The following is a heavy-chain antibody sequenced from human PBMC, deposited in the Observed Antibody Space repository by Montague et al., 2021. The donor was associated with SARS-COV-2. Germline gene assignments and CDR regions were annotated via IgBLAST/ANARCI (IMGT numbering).Heavy chain of an antibody. V-gene: IGHV4-59*01. J-gene: IGHJ4*02. CDR2: VHYTGST. D-gene: IGHD1-1*01. CDR3: ARAQNTCFIANCVNYFEV. Sequence: SETLSLTCEVSGDSISSYYWSWIRQSPGKGLEWIGYVHYTGSTEYNPSLKTRVTLSLDTPRNHFSLKLRSVTPADTAVYYCARAQNTCFIANCVNYFEVWGLGALVTVSS. CDR1: GDSISSYY.